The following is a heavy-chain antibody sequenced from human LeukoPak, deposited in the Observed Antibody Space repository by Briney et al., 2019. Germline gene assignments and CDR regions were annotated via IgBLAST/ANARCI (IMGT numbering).Heavy chain of an antibody. CDR1: GFTFDDYG. CDR3: ARGYCSSTSCYFDY. V-gene: IGHV3-20*04. CDR2: INWNGGST. J-gene: IGHJ4*02. D-gene: IGHD2-2*01. Sequence: GGSLRLSCAASGFTFDDYGMSWVRQAPGKGLEWVSGINWNGGSTGYADSVKGRFTISRDNAKNSLYLQMNSLRAEDAALYYCARGYCSSTSCYFDYWGQGTLVTVSS.